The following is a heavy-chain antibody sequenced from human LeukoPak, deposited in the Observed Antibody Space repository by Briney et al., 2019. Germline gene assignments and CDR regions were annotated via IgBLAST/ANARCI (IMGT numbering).Heavy chain of an antibody. CDR3: ARIRPRAAADY. D-gene: IGHD6-13*01. J-gene: IGHJ4*02. CDR1: GFTVSSNY. Sequence: GGSLRLFCAASGFTVSSNYMSWVRQAPGKGLEWVSVIYSGGSTYYADSVKGRFTISRDNSKNTLYLQMNSLRAEDTAVYYCARIRPRAAADYWGQGTLVTVSS. CDR2: IYSGGST. V-gene: IGHV3-53*01.